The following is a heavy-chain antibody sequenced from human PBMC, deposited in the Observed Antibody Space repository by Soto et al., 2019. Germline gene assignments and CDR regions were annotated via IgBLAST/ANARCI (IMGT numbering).Heavy chain of an antibody. J-gene: IGHJ4*02. CDR3: DRWTRRVLVASQNEQYIEQ. Sequence: NPSETLCLTCTVSVVPFSNLYCTLILQSPVNGLEWIGEINQSGTTNYRPYLKSRVSMSMDTSKNQFSLRLTSVTAADTGVYYCDRWTRRVLVASQNEQYIEQWGPRTLVNVSS. CDR1: VVPFSNLY. CDR2: INQSGTT. D-gene: IGHD3-10*01. V-gene: IGHV4-34*01.